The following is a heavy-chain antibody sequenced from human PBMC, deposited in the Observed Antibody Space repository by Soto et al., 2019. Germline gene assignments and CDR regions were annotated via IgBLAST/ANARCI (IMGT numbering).Heavy chain of an antibody. CDR1: GFTFNTYP. CDR2: IGGGGFDT. Sequence: VQLLQSGGGLAQPGGSLRLSCAASGFTFNTYPMSWVRQTPGKGLEWVSAIGGGGFDTYYGDSVKGRFTISRDNSKNTLYLQTNRLRAEDTAVYYCARHDDSSGYFTDFDYWGQGTLVTVSS. CDR3: ARHDDSSGYFTDFDY. D-gene: IGHD3-22*01. V-gene: IGHV3-23*01. J-gene: IGHJ4*02.